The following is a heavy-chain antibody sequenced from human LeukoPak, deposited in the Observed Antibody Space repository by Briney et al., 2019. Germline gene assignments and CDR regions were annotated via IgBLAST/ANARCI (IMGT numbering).Heavy chain of an antibody. CDR3: AKKISGPYYDCPDY. CDR2: TSADGSTK. Sequence: GGSLRLSCAASGFTFSIYGMHWVRQAPGKGLEWVAVTSADGSTKHYADSVRGRFTISRDNSNTTLYLQTDSLRFEDTAVYYCAKKISGPYYDCPDYWGQGTLVTVSS. CDR1: GFTFSIYG. J-gene: IGHJ4*02. V-gene: IGHV3-30*18. D-gene: IGHD1-26*01.